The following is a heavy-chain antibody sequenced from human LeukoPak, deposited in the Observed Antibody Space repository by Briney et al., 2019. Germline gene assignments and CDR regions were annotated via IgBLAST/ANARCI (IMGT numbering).Heavy chain of an antibody. Sequence: GGSLRLSCAASGFTFNNYAMSWVRQAQGKGLEWVSVFGGDGYTTFYADSVKGRFTITRDNSKNTLYLQMNNLRAEDTAVYYCAKAFTVTTVLYGMDVWGQGTTVIVSS. CDR2: FGGDGYTT. J-gene: IGHJ6*02. D-gene: IGHD4-17*01. CDR1: GFTFNNYA. V-gene: IGHV3-23*01. CDR3: AKAFTVTTVLYGMDV.